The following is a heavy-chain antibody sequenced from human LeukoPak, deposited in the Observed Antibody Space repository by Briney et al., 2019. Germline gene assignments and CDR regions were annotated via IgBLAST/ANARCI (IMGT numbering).Heavy chain of an antibody. CDR1: GFTFSSYS. CDR3: ARDPGRCSSTSCYPDY. D-gene: IGHD2-2*01. Sequence: TGGSLRLSCAASGFTFSSYSMNWVSQAPGKGLEWVSSISGSSIYIYYANSVRGRLTISRDNAKNSLFLQMNSLRAEDTAVYYCARDPGRCSSTSCYPDYWGQGTLVTVSS. V-gene: IGHV3-21*01. J-gene: IGHJ4*02. CDR2: ISGSSIYI.